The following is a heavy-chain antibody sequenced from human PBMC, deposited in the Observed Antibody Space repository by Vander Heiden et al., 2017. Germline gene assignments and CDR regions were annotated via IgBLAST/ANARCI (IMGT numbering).Heavy chain of an antibody. D-gene: IGHD3-22*01. V-gene: IGHV3-72*01. CDR2: IRNKAASHTT. CDR1: GFTFSDHY. Sequence: EVQLVESGGGLVQPGGSLRLSGVGSGFTFSDHYMDWVRQAPGKGLGWVGRIRNKAASHTTAYAASVEGRFAISRDDSKNSLYLQLNSLKTEDTAMYYCATSPSSGYNWGQGTQVTVSS. J-gene: IGHJ1*01. CDR3: ATSPSSGYN.